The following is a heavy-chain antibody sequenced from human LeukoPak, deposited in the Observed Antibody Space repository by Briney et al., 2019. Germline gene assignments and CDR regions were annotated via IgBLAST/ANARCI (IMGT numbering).Heavy chain of an antibody. D-gene: IGHD2-2*01. CDR3: ARSRSKYCSSTSCYMFDY. J-gene: IGHJ4*02. Sequence: GGSLRLSCAVSGFTFSSYAMHWVRQAPGKGLEWVAVISYDGSNKYYADSVKGRFTISRDNSKNTLYLQMNSLRAEDTAVYYCARSRSKYCSSTSCYMFDYWGQGTLVTVSS. CDR2: ISYDGSNK. V-gene: IGHV3-30-3*01. CDR1: GFTFSSYA.